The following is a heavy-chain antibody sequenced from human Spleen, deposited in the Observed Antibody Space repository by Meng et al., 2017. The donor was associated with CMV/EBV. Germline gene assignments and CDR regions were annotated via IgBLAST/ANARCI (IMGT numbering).Heavy chain of an antibody. CDR3: ARKQTPSITGTTCGFDI. J-gene: IGHJ3*02. Sequence: GGSLRLSCAASGFTFSSYSMNWVRQAPGKGLEWVSSISSSSGSTIYYADSVKGRFTISRDNAKNSLYLQMNSLRAEDTAVYYCARKQTPSITGTTCGFDIWGQGTMVTVS. V-gene: IGHV3-48*04. CDR2: ISSSSGSTI. CDR1: GFTFSSYS. D-gene: IGHD1-7*01.